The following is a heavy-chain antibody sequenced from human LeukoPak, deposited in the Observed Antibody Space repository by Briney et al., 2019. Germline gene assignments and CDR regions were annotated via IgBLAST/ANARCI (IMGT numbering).Heavy chain of an antibody. J-gene: IGHJ1*01. V-gene: IGHV4-59*01. CDR2: IYYSGST. CDR1: GGSISSYY. CDR3: ARAQGDFWSGYYRAEYFQH. Sequence: SETLSLTCTVSGGSISSYYWSWIRQPPGKGLEWIGYIYYSGSTNYNPSLKSRVTISVDTSKNQFSLKLSSVTAADTAVYYCARAQGDFWSGYYRAEYFQHWGQGTLVTVSS. D-gene: IGHD3-3*01.